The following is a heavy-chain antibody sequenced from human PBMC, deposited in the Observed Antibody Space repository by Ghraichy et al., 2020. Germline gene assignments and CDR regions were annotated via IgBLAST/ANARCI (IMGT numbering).Heavy chain of an antibody. J-gene: IGHJ3*01. V-gene: IGHV3-15*01. CDR1: GFTFSSAW. CDR3: TTDDCSGGTCLNAFYF. CDR2: IKSKTHGGTI. Sequence: GGSLRLSCAASGFTFSSAWMHWVRQAPGKGLEWVGRIKSKTHGGTIDYAAHVKGRLTISRDDSKDTLYLQLNSLKIEDTAVYSCTTDDCSGGTCLNAFYFWGPGTLVTVSS. D-gene: IGHD2-15*01.